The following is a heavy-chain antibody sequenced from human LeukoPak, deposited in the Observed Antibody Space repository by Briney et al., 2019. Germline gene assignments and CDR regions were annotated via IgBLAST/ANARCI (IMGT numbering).Heavy chain of an antibody. CDR3: ARDKGAVAGYYYYGMDV. J-gene: IGHJ6*02. CDR1: GGTFSSYA. CDR2: IIPILGIA. Sequence: SVKVSCKASGGTFSSYAISWVRQAPGQGLEWMGRIIPILGIANYAQKFQGRVTITADKSTSTAYMELSSLRSEDTAVYYCARDKGAVAGYYYYGMDVWGQGTTVTVSS. V-gene: IGHV1-69*04. D-gene: IGHD6-19*01.